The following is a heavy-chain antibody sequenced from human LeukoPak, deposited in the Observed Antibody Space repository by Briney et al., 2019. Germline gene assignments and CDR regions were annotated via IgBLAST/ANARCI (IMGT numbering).Heavy chain of an antibody. J-gene: IGHJ4*02. CDR2: IYNSGST. CDR3: ARWASYTSTSYFFDY. Sequence: SETLSLTCTVSGVSISSYFWTWIRQPPGKGLEWIGYIYNSGSTNYNPSPKSRVTTTLETTKNHSLLMMSYVPAAAAAVDYFARWASYTSTSYFFDYWGQGTLVTVSS. V-gene: IGHV4-59*01. D-gene: IGHD6-13*01. CDR1: GVSISSYF.